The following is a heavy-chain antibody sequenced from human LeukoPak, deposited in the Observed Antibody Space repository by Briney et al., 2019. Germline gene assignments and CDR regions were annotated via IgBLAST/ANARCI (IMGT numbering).Heavy chain of an antibody. Sequence: ASVKVSCKASGYTFTGYYMHWVRQAPGQGLEWMGWINPNSGGTNYAQKFQGRVTMTRDTSISTAYMELSRLRSDDTAVYYCAREHPTYGSGNVWGQGTLVTVSS. V-gene: IGHV1-2*02. CDR2: INPNSGGT. D-gene: IGHD3-10*01. J-gene: IGHJ4*02. CDR1: GYTFTGYY. CDR3: AREHPTYGSGNV.